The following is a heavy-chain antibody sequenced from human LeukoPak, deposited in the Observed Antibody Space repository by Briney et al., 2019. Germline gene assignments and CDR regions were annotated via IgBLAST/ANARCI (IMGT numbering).Heavy chain of an antibody. CDR3: ARGPDLSYGHRGFDY. CDR2: ISSSSIYT. V-gene: IGHV3-11*05. D-gene: IGHD5-18*01. J-gene: IGHJ4*02. Sequence: GGSLRLSCAASGFTFSENYMSWIRQAPGKGLDWVSYISSSSIYTNYADSVKGRFTISRDNAKKSLYLQMNSLRAEDTAVYYCARGPDLSYGHRGFDYWGQGTLVTVSS. CDR1: GFTFSENY.